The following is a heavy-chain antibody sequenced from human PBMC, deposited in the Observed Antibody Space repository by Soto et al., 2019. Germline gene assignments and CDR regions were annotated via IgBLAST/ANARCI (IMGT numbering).Heavy chain of an antibody. CDR3: ARDRKAENDFWSGYYPDYYYYMDV. V-gene: IGHV3-7*01. Sequence: GGSLRLSCAASGFTFSSYWMSWVRQAPGKGLEWVANIKQDGSEKYYVDSVKGRFTISRDNAKNSLYLQMNSLRAEDTAVYYCARDRKAENDFWSGYYPDYYYYMDVWGKGTTVTVSS. CDR2: IKQDGSEK. J-gene: IGHJ6*03. D-gene: IGHD3-3*01. CDR1: GFTFSSYW.